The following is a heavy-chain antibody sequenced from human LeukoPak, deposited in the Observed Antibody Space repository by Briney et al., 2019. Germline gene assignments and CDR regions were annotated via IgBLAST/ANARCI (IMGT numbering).Heavy chain of an antibody. CDR3: ARVVGIGSGPYYFDY. CDR1: GYTFTSYY. CDR2: INPSGGST. D-gene: IGHD3-3*01. J-gene: IGHJ4*02. Sequence: GASVKVSCKASGYTFTSYYMHWVRQAPGQGLEWMGIINPSGGSTSYAQKFQGRVTMTRDTSISTAYMELSRLRSDDTAVYYCARVVGIGSGPYYFDYWGQGTLVTVSS. V-gene: IGHV1-46*01.